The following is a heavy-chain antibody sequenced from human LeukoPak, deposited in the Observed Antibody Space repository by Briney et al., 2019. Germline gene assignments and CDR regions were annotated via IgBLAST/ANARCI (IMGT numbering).Heavy chain of an antibody. V-gene: IGHV4-39*01. D-gene: IGHD6-6*01. CDR3: ASLQLLGRYYFDY. J-gene: IGHJ4*02. Sequence: SETLSLTCSVSGDSISNNNYCWGWIRQPPGKGLEWIGGMYYTGGTYYNPSLKSRVTISVDTSKSQFSLRLTSVTATDTAVYYCASLQLLGRYYFDYWGQGTLVTVSS. CDR1: GDSISNNNYC. CDR2: MYYTGGT.